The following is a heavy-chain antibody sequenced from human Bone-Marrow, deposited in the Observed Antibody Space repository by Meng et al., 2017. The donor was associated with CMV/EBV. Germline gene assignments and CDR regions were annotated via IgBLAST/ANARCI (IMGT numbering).Heavy chain of an antibody. CDR1: GGSISSYY. Sequence: GSLRLSCTVSGGSISSYYWSWIRQRPGKGLEWIGYIYYSGSTNYNPSLKSRVTISVDTTTNQFSLKLSSGTAADTAVYYCARGYYYDSRSFDPWGQGKLVTVSS. D-gene: IGHD3-22*01. CDR3: ARGYYYDSRSFDP. J-gene: IGHJ5*02. CDR2: IYYSGST. V-gene: IGHV4-59*01.